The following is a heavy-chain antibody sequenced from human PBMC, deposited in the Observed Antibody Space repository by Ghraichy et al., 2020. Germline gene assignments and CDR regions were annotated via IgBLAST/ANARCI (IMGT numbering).Heavy chain of an antibody. Sequence: SETLSLTCSVSSGSITSNNFYWGWIRQPPGKGLEWIGSIYFSGSTYYNPALKSRVTISVDTSKNQFSLKLSSVTAADTAVYYCARYAMGNWYYFDYWGQGTLVTVSS. V-gene: IGHV4-39*01. J-gene: IGHJ4*02. CDR2: IYFSGST. CDR3: ARYAMGNWYYFDY. D-gene: IGHD2-8*01. CDR1: SGSITSNNFY.